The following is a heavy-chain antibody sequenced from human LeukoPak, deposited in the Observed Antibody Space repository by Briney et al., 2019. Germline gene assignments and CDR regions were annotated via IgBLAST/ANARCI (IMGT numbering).Heavy chain of an antibody. CDR1: GYTFTSYG. V-gene: IGHV1-18*01. D-gene: IGHD6-6*01. Sequence: ASVKVSCKASGYTFTSYGISWVRQAPGQGLEWMGWISAYNGNTNYAQKLQGRVTMTRDTSIGTAYMELSRLRSDDTAVYYCARASSIAARLLDYWGQGTLVTVSS. J-gene: IGHJ4*02. CDR3: ARASSIAARLLDY. CDR2: ISAYNGNT.